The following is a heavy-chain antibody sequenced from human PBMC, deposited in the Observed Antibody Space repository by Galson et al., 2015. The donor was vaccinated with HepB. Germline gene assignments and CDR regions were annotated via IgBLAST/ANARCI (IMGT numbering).Heavy chain of an antibody. J-gene: IGHJ4*02. V-gene: IGHV3-23*01. Sequence: SLRLSCAASGFTFKNYGMSWVRQAPGKGLEWVSGIHGNGDYTYYVESVKGRFTISRDNSKNTLFLQMNSLRVDDTAIYYCAKEGADVEHPKFDSWGQGIQVTVSS. CDR2: IHGNGDYT. CDR3: AKEGADVEHPKFDS. D-gene: IGHD1/OR15-1a*01. CDR1: GFTFKNYG.